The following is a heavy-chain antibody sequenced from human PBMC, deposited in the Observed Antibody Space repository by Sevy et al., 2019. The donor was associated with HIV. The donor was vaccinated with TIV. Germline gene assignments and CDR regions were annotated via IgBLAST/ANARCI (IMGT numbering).Heavy chain of an antibody. CDR3: ATPLPAQLYFYDGMDV. V-gene: IGHV3-7*01. J-gene: IGHJ6*02. CDR1: GFTFSSYW. Sequence: GGSLRLSCAASGFTFSSYWMSWVRQAPGKGLEWVANIKQDGSEKYYVDSVKGRFTISRDNAKNSLQLQMTSLRAEDTAVYYCATPLPAQLYFYDGMDVWGQGTTVTVSS. CDR2: IKQDGSEK. D-gene: IGHD2-2*01.